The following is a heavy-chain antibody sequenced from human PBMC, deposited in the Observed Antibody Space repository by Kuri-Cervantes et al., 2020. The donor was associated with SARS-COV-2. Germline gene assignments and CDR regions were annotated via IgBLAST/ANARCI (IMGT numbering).Heavy chain of an antibody. CDR2: IYSGGSST. Sequence: ETLSLTCAASGFTFSSYEMNWVRQAPGKGLEWVSVIYSGGSSTYYADSVKGRFTISRDNSKNTLYLQMNSLRAEDTAVYYCAKSWRYSSSWSPFDYWGQGTLVTVSS. CDR3: AKSWRYSSSWSPFDY. D-gene: IGHD6-13*01. J-gene: IGHJ4*02. V-gene: IGHV3-23*03. CDR1: GFTFSSYE.